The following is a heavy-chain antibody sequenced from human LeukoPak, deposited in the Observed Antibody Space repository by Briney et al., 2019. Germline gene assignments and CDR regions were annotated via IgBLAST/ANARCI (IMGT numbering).Heavy chain of an antibody. V-gene: IGHV4-34*01. Sequence: SETLSLTCAVYGGSFSGYYWSWIRQPPGKGLEWIGEINHSGSTNYNPSLKSRVTISVDTSKNQFSLKLSSVTAADTAVYYCELSGSHNYWGQGTLVTVSS. J-gene: IGHJ4*02. CDR2: INHSGST. CDR1: GGSFSGYY. CDR3: ELSGSHNY. D-gene: IGHD1-26*01.